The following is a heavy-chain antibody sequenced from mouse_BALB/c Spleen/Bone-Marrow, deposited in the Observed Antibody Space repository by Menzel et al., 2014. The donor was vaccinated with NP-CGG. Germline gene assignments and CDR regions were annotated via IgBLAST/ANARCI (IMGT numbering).Heavy chain of an antibody. CDR3: ARRYDGYYGYFDV. Sequence: EVQGVESGPGLVKPSQSLSLTCTVTGYSITSDYAWNWIRQFPENKLEWMGYISYSGSTSYNPSLKSRISITRDTSKNQFFLQLNSVTTEDTATYYCARRYDGYYGYFDVWGAGTTVTVSS. J-gene: IGHJ1*01. CDR1: GYSITSDYA. V-gene: IGHV3-2*02. CDR2: ISYSGST. D-gene: IGHD2-3*01.